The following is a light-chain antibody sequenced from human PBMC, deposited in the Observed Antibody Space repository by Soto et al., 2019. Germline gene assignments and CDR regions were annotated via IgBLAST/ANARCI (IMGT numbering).Light chain of an antibody. V-gene: IGLV2-23*02. CDR2: EVS. CDR1: SSDVGSYNL. J-gene: IGLJ1*01. CDR3: CSYASSTSYV. Sequence: SVLTQPASVSGSPGQSITISCTGTSSDVGSYNLVSWYQQHPGKAPKLMIYEVSKRPSGVSNRLSGSKSGNTASLTISGLQAEDEADYYCCSYASSTSYVFGTGTKVTVL.